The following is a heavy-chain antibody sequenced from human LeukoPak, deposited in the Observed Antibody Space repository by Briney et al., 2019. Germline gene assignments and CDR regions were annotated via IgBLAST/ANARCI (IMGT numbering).Heavy chain of an antibody. CDR1: GGSISSGDYY. J-gene: IGHJ5*02. Sequence: SETLSLTCTVSGGSISSGDYYWSWIRQPPGKGLEWIGYIYYSGSTYYNPSLKSRVTISVDTSQTQFSLKLSSVTAADTAVYYCARHAGSGVFDPWGQGTLVTVSS. D-gene: IGHD3-10*01. CDR3: ARHAGSGVFDP. CDR2: IYYSGST. V-gene: IGHV4-30-4*01.